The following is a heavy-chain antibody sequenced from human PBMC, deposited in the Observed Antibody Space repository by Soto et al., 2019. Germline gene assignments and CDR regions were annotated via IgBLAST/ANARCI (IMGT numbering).Heavy chain of an antibody. V-gene: IGHV4-59*01. CDR3: ARVVSAYLDY. J-gene: IGHJ4*02. CDR2: IYHSGST. Sequence: SETLSLTCTVSGGSISRYYWTWIRQPPGKGLEWIGYIYHSGSTNYNPSLKSRVTISVDTSKSQFSLKLSSVTAADTAVYYCARVVSAYLDYWGQGTLVTVSS. CDR1: GGSISRYY. D-gene: IGHD3-22*01.